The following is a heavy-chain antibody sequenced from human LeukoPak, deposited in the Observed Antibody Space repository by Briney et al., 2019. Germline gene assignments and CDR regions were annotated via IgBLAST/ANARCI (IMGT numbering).Heavy chain of an antibody. V-gene: IGHV3-23*01. D-gene: IGHD6-13*01. CDR3: AKVVPERAAAVYYFDY. Sequence: GGSLRLSCAASGFTFSDYYMSWIRQAPGKGLEWVSAISGSGGSTYYADSVKGRFTISRDNSKNTLYLQMNSLRAEDTAVYYCAKVVPERAAAVYYFDYWGQGTLVTVSS. CDR2: ISGSGGST. J-gene: IGHJ4*02. CDR1: GFTFSDYY.